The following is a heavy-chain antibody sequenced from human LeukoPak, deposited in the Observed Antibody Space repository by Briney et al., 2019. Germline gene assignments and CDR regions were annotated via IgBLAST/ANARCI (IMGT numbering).Heavy chain of an antibody. J-gene: IGHJ4*02. CDR2: IYYSGST. CDR3: ARDGYYDFWSGYRPFDY. CDR1: GGSISSYY. D-gene: IGHD3-3*01. V-gene: IGHV4-59*01. Sequence: NPSETLSLTCTVSGGSISSYYWSWIRQPPGKGLEWIGYIYYSGSTNYNPSLKGRVTISVDTSKNQFSLKLSSVTAADTAVYYCARDGYYDFWSGYRPFDYWGQGTLVTVSS.